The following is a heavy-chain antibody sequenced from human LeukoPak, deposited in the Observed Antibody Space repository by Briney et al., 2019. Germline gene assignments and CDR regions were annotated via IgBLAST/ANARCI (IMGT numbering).Heavy chain of an antibody. J-gene: IGHJ4*02. CDR2: IIPIFGTA. Sequence: SVKVSCKASGYTFTSYGISWVRQAPGQGLEWMGGIIPIFGTANYAQKFQGRVTITADESTSTAYMELSSLRSEDTAVYYCARDGKDSSGYYTYYFDYWGQGTLVTVSS. V-gene: IGHV1-69*13. D-gene: IGHD3-22*01. CDR3: ARDGKDSSGYYTYYFDY. CDR1: GYTFTSYG.